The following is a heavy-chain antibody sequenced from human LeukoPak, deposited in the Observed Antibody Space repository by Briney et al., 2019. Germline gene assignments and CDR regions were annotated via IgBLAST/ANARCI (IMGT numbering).Heavy chain of an antibody. V-gene: IGHV3-23*01. Sequence: PGGSLRLSCVASGFTFGTYAMSWVRQAPGKGLEWVSAISGSGGSTYYADSVKGRFTISRDNSKNTLYLQMSSLRAEDTAVYYCAKVRSSYYYYYGMDVWGQGTTVTVSS. CDR3: AKVRSSYYYYYGMDV. CDR1: GFTFGTYA. J-gene: IGHJ6*02. CDR2: ISGSGGST. D-gene: IGHD6-13*01.